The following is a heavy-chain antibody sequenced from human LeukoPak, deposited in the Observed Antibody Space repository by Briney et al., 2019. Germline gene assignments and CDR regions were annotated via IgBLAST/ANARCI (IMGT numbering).Heavy chain of an antibody. J-gene: IGHJ6*03. V-gene: IGHV1-18*01. Sequence: ASVKVSCKASGYTFTSYGISWVRQAPGQGLEWMGWISAYNGNTNYAQKLQGRVTMTTDTSTSTAYMELRSLRSDDTAVYYCARIGRFGELLPLYYYMDXXXKGTXVTVSS. CDR2: ISAYNGNT. CDR3: ARIGRFGELLPLYYYMDX. CDR1: GYTFTSYG. D-gene: IGHD3-10*01.